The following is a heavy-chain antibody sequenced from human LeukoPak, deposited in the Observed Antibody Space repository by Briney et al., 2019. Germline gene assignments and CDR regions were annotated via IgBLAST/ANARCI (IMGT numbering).Heavy chain of an antibody. Sequence: GESLKISCKGSGYTFASYWIAWVRQMPGKGLEWMGSIYPGDSDTTYSPSFQGQVTISADKSISTAYLQWSSLKASDTAMYYCARSCVYDSSGYYYSDPTSEAFDIWGQGTMVTVSS. CDR2: IYPGDSDT. J-gene: IGHJ3*02. CDR3: ARSCVYDSSGYYYSDPTSEAFDI. CDR1: GYTFASYW. V-gene: IGHV5-51*01. D-gene: IGHD3-22*01.